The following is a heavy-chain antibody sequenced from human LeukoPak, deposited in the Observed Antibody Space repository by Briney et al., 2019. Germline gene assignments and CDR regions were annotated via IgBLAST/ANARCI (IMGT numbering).Heavy chain of an antibody. CDR2: IYSSGST. J-gene: IGHJ4*02. Sequence: PSETLSLTCTVSGRSISRSSYYWGWIRQPPGKGLEWIGTIYSSGSTFYNTSLKSRVTLSVDTSKNQFSLKLNSVTAADTAVYHCARIDYYGSGSYYRIDYWGQGTLVTVSS. CDR1: GRSISRSSYY. CDR3: ARIDYYGSGSYYRIDY. D-gene: IGHD3-10*01. V-gene: IGHV4-39*01.